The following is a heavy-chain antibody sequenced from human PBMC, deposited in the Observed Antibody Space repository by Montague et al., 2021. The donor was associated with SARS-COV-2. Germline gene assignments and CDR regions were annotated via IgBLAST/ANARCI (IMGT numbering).Heavy chain of an antibody. CDR2: IYYSGRT. Sequence: SETLSLTCTVSGGSISSYYWNWIRQPPGKGLEWIGYIYYSGRTNYNPSLKSRVTISVDTSKNQFSLKLSSVTAADTAVYYCARGGDSVYGDYFDYWGQGSMVTVSS. J-gene: IGHJ4*01. V-gene: IGHV4-59*12. CDR1: GGSISSYY. D-gene: IGHD5/OR15-5a*01. CDR3: ARGGDSVYGDYFDY.